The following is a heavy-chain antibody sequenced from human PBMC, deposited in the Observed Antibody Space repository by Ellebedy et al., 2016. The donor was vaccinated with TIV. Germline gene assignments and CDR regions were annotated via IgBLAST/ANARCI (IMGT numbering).Heavy chain of an antibody. Sequence: SETLSLXCTVSGGTISAFHLTWIRQPPGKGLEWIGNIFYSGSTNYNSSLKSRVSISTDASHRQFSLTLRSVTAADTAVYFCANSLSHTEGRAYWGQGILVTVSS. CDR3: ANSLSHTEGRAY. CDR2: IFYSGST. D-gene: IGHD2-21*01. CDR1: GGTISAFH. V-gene: IGHV4-59*08. J-gene: IGHJ4*02.